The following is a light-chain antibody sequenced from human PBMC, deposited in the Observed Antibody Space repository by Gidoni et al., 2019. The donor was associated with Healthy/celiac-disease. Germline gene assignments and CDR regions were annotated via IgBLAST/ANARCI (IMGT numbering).Light chain of an antibody. Sequence: DIVMTQSPDSLAVSLGERATINCESSQSVLYSSNNKNYLAWYQQKPGQPPKLLIYWASTRESGVPDRFSGSGSGTDFTLTISSLQAEDVAVYYCQQYYSTPPAFGQXTKLEIK. CDR2: WAS. CDR3: QQYYSTPPA. CDR1: QSVLYSSNNKNY. J-gene: IGKJ2*01. V-gene: IGKV4-1*01.